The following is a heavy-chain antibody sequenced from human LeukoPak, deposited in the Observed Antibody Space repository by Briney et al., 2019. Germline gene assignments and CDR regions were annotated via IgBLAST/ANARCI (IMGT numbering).Heavy chain of an antibody. V-gene: IGHV4-4*07. D-gene: IGHD3-10*01. J-gene: IGHJ3*02. CDR2: IYTSRIT. CDR3: ARRTRNYVGEAFDI. Sequence: KPSETLSLTCTVSGGSISSYYWSWIRQPAGKGLEWIGRIYTSRITNYNPSLKIRVTMSVDTSKNQFSLKLSSVTAADTAVYYCARRTRNYVGEAFDIRGQGTMVTVSS. CDR1: GGSISSYY.